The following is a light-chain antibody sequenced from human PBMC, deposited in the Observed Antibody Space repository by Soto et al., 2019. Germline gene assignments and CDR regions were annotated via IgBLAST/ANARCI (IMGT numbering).Light chain of an antibody. V-gene: IGLV2-11*01. CDR1: RSDVGGYDY. CDR3: CSYAGSYNVV. J-gene: IGLJ2*01. Sequence: QSALTQPRSVSGSPGQSVTISCTGTRSDVGGYDYVSWYQQYPGKAPKLMIYDVIKRPSGVPDRFSGSKSGNTASLTISGLQAEDAADYYCCSYAGSYNVVFGGGTKLTVL. CDR2: DVI.